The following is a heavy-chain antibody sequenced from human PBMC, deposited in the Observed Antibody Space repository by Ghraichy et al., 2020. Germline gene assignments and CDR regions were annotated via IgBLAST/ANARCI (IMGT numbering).Heavy chain of an antibody. CDR2: IRYDGSNK. Sequence: GGSLRLSCAASGFTFSSYGMHWVRQAPGKGLEWVAFIRYDGSNKYYADSVKGRFTISRDNSKNTLYLQMNSLRAEDTAVYYCANLSHYYDSSWDYWGQGTLVTVSS. J-gene: IGHJ4*02. CDR3: ANLSHYYDSSWDY. CDR1: GFTFSSYG. D-gene: IGHD3-22*01. V-gene: IGHV3-30*02.